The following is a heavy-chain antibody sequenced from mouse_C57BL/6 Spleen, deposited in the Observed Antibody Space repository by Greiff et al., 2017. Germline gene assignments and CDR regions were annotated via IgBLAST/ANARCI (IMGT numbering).Heavy chain of an antibody. J-gene: IGHJ2*01. D-gene: IGHD4-1*01. CDR1: GYTFTSYW. CDR3: ARTGLGRDYLDY. V-gene: IGHV1-64*01. Sequence: QVQLQQPGAELVKPGASVKLSCKASGYTFTSYWMHWVKQRPGQGLEWIGMIHPNSGSTNYNEKFKSKATLTVDKSSSTAYMQLSSLTSEDSAVYYCARTGLGRDYLDYWGQGTTLTVSS. CDR2: IHPNSGST.